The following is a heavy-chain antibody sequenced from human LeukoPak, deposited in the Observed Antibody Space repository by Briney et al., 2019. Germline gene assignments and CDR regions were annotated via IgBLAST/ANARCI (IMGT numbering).Heavy chain of an antibody. J-gene: IGHJ5*02. CDR3: ASATGLPGAMYNWFDP. V-gene: IGHV4-39*01. Sequence: PETLSLTATVSVGSISSSSYYWGWIRQPPGKGLEWIGSIYYSGSTYYNPSLKSRVTISVDTSKNQFSLKLSSVTAADTAVYYCASATGLPGAMYNWFDPWGQGTLVTVSS. D-gene: IGHD2-2*01. CDR2: IYYSGST. CDR1: VGSISSSSYY.